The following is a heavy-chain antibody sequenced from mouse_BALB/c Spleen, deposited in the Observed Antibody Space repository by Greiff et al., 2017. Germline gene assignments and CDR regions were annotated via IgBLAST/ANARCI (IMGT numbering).Heavy chain of an antibody. D-gene: IGHD2-3*01. V-gene: IGHV14-3*02. CDR1: GFNIKDTY. J-gene: IGHJ1*01. CDR2: IDPANGNT. Sequence: EVQLQQSGAELVKPGASVKLSCTASGFNIKDTYMHWVKQRPEQGLGWIGRIDPANGNTKYDPKFQGKATITADTSSNTAYLQLSSLTSEDTAVYYCARMDGRGYFDVWGAGTTVTVSS. CDR3: ARMDGRGYFDV.